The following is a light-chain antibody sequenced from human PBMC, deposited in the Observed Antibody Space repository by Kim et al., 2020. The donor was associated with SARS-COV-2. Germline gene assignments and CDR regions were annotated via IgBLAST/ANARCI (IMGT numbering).Light chain of an antibody. Sequence: SVCPGDGAILSCRASQSVGRITWYQQKSGQAPRLLLYDTSTRATGIPDRFSGSGSGTDFILIISRLEPEDFAVYYCQQYDDSPLTFGGGTKVDIK. CDR1: QSVGR. V-gene: IGKV3-20*01. CDR3: QQYDDSPLT. CDR2: DTS. J-gene: IGKJ4*01.